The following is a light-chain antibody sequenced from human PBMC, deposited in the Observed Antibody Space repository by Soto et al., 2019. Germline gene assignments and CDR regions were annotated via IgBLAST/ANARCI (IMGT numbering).Light chain of an antibody. J-gene: IGLJ1*01. Sequence: QSALTQPPSASGSPGQSVTISCTGSSRDVGGYNFVSWYQQHPGKAPKLVIYEVIKRPSGVPDRFSGSKSGNTASLTVSGLKAEDEAAYYCISYADNNIYVFGSGTKLTVL. CDR2: EVI. V-gene: IGLV2-8*01. CDR1: SRDVGGYNF. CDR3: ISYADNNIYV.